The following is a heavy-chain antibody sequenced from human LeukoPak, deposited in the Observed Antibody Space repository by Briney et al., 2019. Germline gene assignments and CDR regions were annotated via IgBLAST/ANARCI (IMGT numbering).Heavy chain of an antibody. CDR2: IIPIFGTA. V-gene: IGHV1-69*05. D-gene: IGHD6-6*01. J-gene: IGHJ4*02. CDR1: GGTFSSYA. Sequence: SVKVSCKASGGTFSSYAISWVRQARGQGLEWMGGIIPIFGTANYAQKFQGRVTITTDESTSTAYMELSSLRSEDTAVYYCATSYSSSTPYYFDYWGQGTLVTVSS. CDR3: ATSYSSSTPYYFDY.